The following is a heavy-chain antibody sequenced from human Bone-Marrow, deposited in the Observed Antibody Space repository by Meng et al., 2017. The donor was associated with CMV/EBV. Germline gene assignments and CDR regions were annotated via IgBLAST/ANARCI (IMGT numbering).Heavy chain of an antibody. CDR1: GFTFSPYN. Sequence: GESLKISCAASGFTFSPYNMNWVRQAPGKGLEWVSFISSSSSYLYYADSVKGRFTISRDNAKNSLYLQMNSLRVEDTAVYYGARVEGYYAMDFWGQGTKVTVSS. J-gene: IGHJ6*02. V-gene: IGHV3-21*01. CDR2: ISSSSSYL. CDR3: ARVEGYYAMDF.